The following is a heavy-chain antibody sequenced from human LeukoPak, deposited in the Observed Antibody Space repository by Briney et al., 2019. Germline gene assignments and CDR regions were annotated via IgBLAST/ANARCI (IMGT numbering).Heavy chain of an antibody. CDR1: GFTFSSYG. D-gene: IGHD2-21*01. J-gene: IGHJ3*02. Sequence: GGSLRLSCAASGFTFSSYGMHWVRQAPGKGLEWVAVISYDGSNKYYADSVKGRFTISRDNSKNTLYLQMNSLRAEDTAVYYCARVRSGLRTLNAFDIWGQGTMVTVSS. V-gene: IGHV3-30*03. CDR2: ISYDGSNK. CDR3: ARVRSGLRTLNAFDI.